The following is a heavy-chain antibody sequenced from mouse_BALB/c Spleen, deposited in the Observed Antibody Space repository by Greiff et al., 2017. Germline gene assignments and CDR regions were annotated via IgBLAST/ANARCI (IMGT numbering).Heavy chain of an antibody. CDR1: GFTFSDYY. Sequence: EVMLVESGGGLVKPGGSLKLSCAASGFTFSDYYMYWVRQTPEKRLEWVATISDGGSYTYYPDSVKGRFTISRDNAKNNLYLQMSSLKSEDTAMYYCARDAHYGSSYGYFDVWGAGTTVTVSS. V-gene: IGHV5-4*02. CDR3: ARDAHYGSSYGYFDV. CDR2: ISDGGSYT. D-gene: IGHD1-1*01. J-gene: IGHJ1*01.